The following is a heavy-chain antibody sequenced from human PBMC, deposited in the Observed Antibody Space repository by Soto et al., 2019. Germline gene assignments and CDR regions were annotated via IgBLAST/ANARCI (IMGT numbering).Heavy chain of an antibody. CDR3: ARGGGVGVAGSAAFDM. J-gene: IGHJ3*02. Sequence: QLHLVQSGAVVKKPGASVTVSCSASGYPVTAYYMHWVRQAPGRGLEWMGGINPATGAAKYKQTFQGGVTRTRDTSPGTVFMELRGLTSGDTAVFYCARGGGVGVAGSAAFDMWGQGTLVTVSS. D-gene: IGHD3-3*01. V-gene: IGHV1-2*02. CDR2: INPATGAA. CDR1: GYPVTAYY.